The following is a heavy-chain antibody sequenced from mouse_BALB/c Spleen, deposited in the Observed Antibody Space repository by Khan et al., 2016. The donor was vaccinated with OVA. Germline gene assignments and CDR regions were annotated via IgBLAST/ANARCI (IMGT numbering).Heavy chain of an antibody. CDR2: IGSDDST. V-gene: IGHV5-6-5*01. J-gene: IGHJ3*01. CDR3: ARDYWFAY. Sequence: EVELVESGGDLVKPGGSLKLSCAASGFTFSNYAMSWVRQSPEKRLEWFASIGSDDSTYYLDSVQGRFTLPRDNARNMLYLQMSSLRSEDTALYYCARDYWFAYWGQGTLVTVSA. CDR1: GFTFSNYA.